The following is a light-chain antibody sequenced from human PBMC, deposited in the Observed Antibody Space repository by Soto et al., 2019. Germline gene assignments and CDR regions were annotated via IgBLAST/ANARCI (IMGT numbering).Light chain of an antibody. Sequence: EIVLTQSPGTLSLSPGERATLSCRASQSVSSYLAWYQRKPGQAPRLLIYGASSRATGIPDRFSGSGSGTDFTLTIGRLEPEDFAVYYCQQYGGSPQTFGQGTKVEIK. CDR3: QQYGGSPQT. CDR2: GAS. V-gene: IGKV3-20*01. J-gene: IGKJ1*01. CDR1: QSVSSY.